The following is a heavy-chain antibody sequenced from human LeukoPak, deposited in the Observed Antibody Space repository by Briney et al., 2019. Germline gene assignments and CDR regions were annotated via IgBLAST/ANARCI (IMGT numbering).Heavy chain of an antibody. J-gene: IGHJ4*02. CDR1: GFTVSSNY. D-gene: IGHD3-22*01. CDR3: AIEADSSGYSPYYFDY. CDR2: IYSGGTT. V-gene: IGHV3-66*01. Sequence: GGSLRLSCAASGFTVSSNYMSCVRQAPGEGLEWVSVIYSGGTTNYADSVKGRFVISRDNSKNSLYLQMNSLRAEDTAVYYCAIEADSSGYSPYYFDYWGQGTLVTVSS.